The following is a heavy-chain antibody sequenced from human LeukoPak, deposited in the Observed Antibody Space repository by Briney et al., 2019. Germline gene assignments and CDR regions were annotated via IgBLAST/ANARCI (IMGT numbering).Heavy chain of an antibody. D-gene: IGHD3-3*01. CDR3: ARDRGYDFWSGSAFDI. CDR2: ISSSSSYI. Sequence: GGSLRLSCAAPGFTFSSYSMNRVRQAPGKGLEWVSSISSSSSYIYYADSVKGRFTISRDNAKNSLYLQMNSLRAEDTAVYYCARDRGYDFWSGSAFDIWGQGTMVTVSS. J-gene: IGHJ3*02. CDR1: GFTFSSYS. V-gene: IGHV3-21*01.